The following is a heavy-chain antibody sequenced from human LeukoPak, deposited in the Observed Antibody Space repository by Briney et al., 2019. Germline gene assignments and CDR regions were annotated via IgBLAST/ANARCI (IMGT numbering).Heavy chain of an antibody. CDR3: ATADYGDWFDP. Sequence: SETLSLTCAVSGYSTSSGYYWGWIRQPPGKGLEWIGSIYHSGSTCYNPSLKSRVTISVDTSKNQFSLKLSSVTAADAAVYYCATADYGDWFDPWGQGTLVTVSS. CDR1: GYSTSSGYY. J-gene: IGHJ5*02. V-gene: IGHV4-38-2*01. CDR2: IYHSGST. D-gene: IGHD4-17*01.